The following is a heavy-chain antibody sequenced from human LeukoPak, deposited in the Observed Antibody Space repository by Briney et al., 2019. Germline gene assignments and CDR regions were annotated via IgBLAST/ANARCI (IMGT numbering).Heavy chain of an antibody. Sequence: PGGSLRLSCAASGFTVSSDYMSWVRQAPGKGLEWVSVIYSGGSTYYADSVKGRFTISRDNSKNTLYLQMNSLRAEDTAVYYCARLSWGSIDYWGQGTLVTVSS. CDR2: IYSGGST. CDR3: ARLSWGSIDY. J-gene: IGHJ4*02. V-gene: IGHV3-66*01. CDR1: GFTVSSDY. D-gene: IGHD7-27*01.